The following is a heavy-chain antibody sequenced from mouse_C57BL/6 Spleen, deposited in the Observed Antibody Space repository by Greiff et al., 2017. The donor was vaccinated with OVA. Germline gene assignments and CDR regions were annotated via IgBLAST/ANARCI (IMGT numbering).Heavy chain of an antibody. D-gene: IGHD4-1*01. V-gene: IGHV1-69*01. CDR3: ARAGTLYNAMDY. J-gene: IGHJ4*01. CDR2: IDPSDSYT. CDR1: GYTFTSYW. Sequence: QVQLQQPGAELVMPGASVKLSCKASGYTFTSYWMHWVKQRPGQGLEWIGEIDPSDSYTNYNQKFKGKSTLTVDKSSSTAYMQLSSLTSEDSAVYDCARAGTLYNAMDYWGQGTSVTVSS.